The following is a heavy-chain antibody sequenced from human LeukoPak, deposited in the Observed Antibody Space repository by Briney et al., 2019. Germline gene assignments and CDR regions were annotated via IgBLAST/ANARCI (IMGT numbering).Heavy chain of an antibody. Sequence: QPGGCLRLSCAASGYTFSSYAMSWVRQAPGKGLEWVSAISGSGGSTYYADSVKGRFTISRDNAKNTLYLQMNSLRAEDTAVYYCAKGRGYSYGYPLDYWGQGTLVTVSS. CDR2: ISGSGGST. CDR3: AKGRGYSYGYPLDY. V-gene: IGHV3-23*01. CDR1: GYTFSSYA. D-gene: IGHD5-18*01. J-gene: IGHJ4*02.